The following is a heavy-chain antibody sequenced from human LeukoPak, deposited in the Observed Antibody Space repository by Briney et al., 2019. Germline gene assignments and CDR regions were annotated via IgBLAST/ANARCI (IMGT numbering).Heavy chain of an antibody. V-gene: IGHV1-2*06. CDR3: ARRDRGGKYYFDY. CDR2: INPNSGGT. D-gene: IGHD3-16*01. Sequence: EASVKVSCKASGYTFTGYYMHWVRQAPGQGLEWMGRINPNSGGTSYAQKFQGRVTMTRDTSISTAYMELSSLRSEDTAVYYCARRDRGGKYYFDYWGQGTLVTVSS. J-gene: IGHJ4*02. CDR1: GYTFTGYY.